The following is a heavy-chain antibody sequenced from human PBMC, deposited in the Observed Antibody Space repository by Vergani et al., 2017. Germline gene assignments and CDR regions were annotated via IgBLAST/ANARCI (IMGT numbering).Heavy chain of an antibody. D-gene: IGHD2-2*01. CDR3: ARVWGYCSSTSCYQYYFDY. Sequence: QVQLQESGPGLVKPSQTLSLTCTVSGGSINSHNYYWSWIRQPAGKGLEWIGRIHTSGSTNYNPSLKSRVTMSEDTSKNQFSLNLTSVTAADTAVYFCARVWGYCSSTSCYQYYFDYWGQGTLVTVSS. CDR2: IHTSGST. J-gene: IGHJ4*02. V-gene: IGHV4-61*02. CDR1: GGSINSHNYY.